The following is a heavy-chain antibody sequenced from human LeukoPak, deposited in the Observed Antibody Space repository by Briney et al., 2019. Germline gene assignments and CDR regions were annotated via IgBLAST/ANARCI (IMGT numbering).Heavy chain of an antibody. Sequence: SETLSLTCTVSGGSISSYYWSWIRQPAGKGLEWIGRIYASGSTNYNPSLKSRVTMSVDTSKNQFSLKLSSVTAADTAVYYCARDGLAVADNYYYYYMDVWGKGTTVTVSS. CDR2: IYASGST. J-gene: IGHJ6*03. CDR1: GGSISSYY. V-gene: IGHV4-4*07. CDR3: ARDGLAVADNYYYYYMDV. D-gene: IGHD6-19*01.